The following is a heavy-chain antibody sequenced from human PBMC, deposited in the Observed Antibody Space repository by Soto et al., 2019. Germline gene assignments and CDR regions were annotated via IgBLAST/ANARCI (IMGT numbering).Heavy chain of an antibody. CDR2: IYYSGST. D-gene: IGHD7-27*01. Sequence: PSETLSLTCSVSGGSISSGDYYWNWIRQPPGKGLEWIGHIYYSGSTYYNSSLKSRVTISLDRSKNQFSLKLSSVTAADTAVYYCARVPGPWGQGTLVTVSS. CDR1: GGSISSGDYY. J-gene: IGHJ5*02. CDR3: ARVPGP. V-gene: IGHV4-30-4*01.